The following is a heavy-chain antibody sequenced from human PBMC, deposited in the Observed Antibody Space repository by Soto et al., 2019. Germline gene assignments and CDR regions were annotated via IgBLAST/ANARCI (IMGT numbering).Heavy chain of an antibody. V-gene: IGHV4-31*03. J-gene: IGHJ4*02. Sequence: QVQLQESGPGLVKPSQTLSLTCTVSGGSISRGGYYWSWIRQHPGKGLEWIGYSYYRGSTYYDPSLKSRVTISVDTSKNQFSLKLSSVTAADTAVYYCASSSGGSYYDYWGQGTLVTVSS. CDR1: GGSISRGGYY. CDR2: SYYRGST. CDR3: ASSSGGSYYDY. D-gene: IGHD2-15*01.